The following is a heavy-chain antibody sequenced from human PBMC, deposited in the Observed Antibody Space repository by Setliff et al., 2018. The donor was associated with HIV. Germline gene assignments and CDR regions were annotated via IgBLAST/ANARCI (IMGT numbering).Heavy chain of an antibody. J-gene: IGHJ5*02. Sequence: SETLSLTCAVYGTSFSDYYWTWLRQPPGKGLEWIGEINRSGGTNYHPSLKSRVTISVDTSKNQFSLKLSSVTAADTAVYYCVRERIGELLNWFDPWGQGTLVTVSS. CDR1: GTSFSDYY. V-gene: IGHV4-34*09. CDR2: INRSGGT. D-gene: IGHD3-10*01. CDR3: VRERIGELLNWFDP.